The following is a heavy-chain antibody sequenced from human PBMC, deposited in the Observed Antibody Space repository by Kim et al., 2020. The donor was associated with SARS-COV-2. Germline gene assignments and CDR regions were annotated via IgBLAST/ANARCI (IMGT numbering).Heavy chain of an antibody. V-gene: IGHV4-39*07. D-gene: IGHD3-9*01. J-gene: IGHJ4*01. CDR1: GGSISSSSYY. Sequence: SETLSLTCTVSGGSISSSSYYWGWIRQPPGKGLEWIGSFFNSGSTYYNPSLKSRVAISVDTSKHQFSLKLSSATAADTAVYYCASPPALRYFDWALDYWG. CDR3: ASPPALRYFDWALDY. CDR2: FFNSGST.